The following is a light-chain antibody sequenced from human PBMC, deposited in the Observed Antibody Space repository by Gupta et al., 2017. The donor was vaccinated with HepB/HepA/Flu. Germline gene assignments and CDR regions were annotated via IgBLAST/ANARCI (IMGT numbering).Light chain of an antibody. Sequence: VVVTQSPLSLPVTLGQPASISCKSTQSLVYSDGRTYLNWFHQRPGQSPRRLIYLVSIRDSGVPDRFSGSGSGTDFTLKISRVEAEDVGIYYCMQGTHWHFSFGPGTRVEI. J-gene: IGKJ3*01. V-gene: IGKV2-30*01. CDR3: MQGTHWHFS. CDR2: LVS. CDR1: QSLVYSDGRTY.